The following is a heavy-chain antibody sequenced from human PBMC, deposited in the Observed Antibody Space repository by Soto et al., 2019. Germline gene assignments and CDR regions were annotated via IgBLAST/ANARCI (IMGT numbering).Heavy chain of an antibody. CDR1: GFTFSSYG. CDR2: ISFDGSNK. D-gene: IGHD5-18*01. Sequence: GGSLRLSCAASGFTFSSYGMHWVRQAPGKGLEWVAVISFDGSNKYYADSVKGRFTISRDNSKNTLYLQMNSLRAEDTAVYYCAKDLYAVYGYLGRFDYWGQGTLVTVSS. CDR3: AKDLYAVYGYLGRFDY. J-gene: IGHJ4*02. V-gene: IGHV3-30*18.